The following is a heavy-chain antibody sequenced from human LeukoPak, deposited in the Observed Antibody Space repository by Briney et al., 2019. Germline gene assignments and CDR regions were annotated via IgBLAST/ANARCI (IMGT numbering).Heavy chain of an antibody. J-gene: IGHJ4*02. Sequence: PSETLSLTCTVSGGSISSYYWSWIRQPPGKGLEWIGYIYYSGNTNYNPSLKSRVTISVDTSKNQFSLKLSSVTAADTAVYYCARHGIAVAGDRFDYWGQGTLVTVSS. V-gene: IGHV4-59*08. D-gene: IGHD6-19*01. CDR1: GGSISSYY. CDR3: ARHGIAVAGDRFDY. CDR2: IYYSGNT.